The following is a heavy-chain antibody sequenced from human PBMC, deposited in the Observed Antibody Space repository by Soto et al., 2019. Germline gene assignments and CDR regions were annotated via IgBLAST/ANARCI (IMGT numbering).Heavy chain of an antibody. J-gene: IGHJ3*02. CDR1: GFTFSSYA. Sequence: QVQLVESGGGVVQPGXXLRLSCAASGFTFSSYAMHWVRQAPGKGLEWVAVISYDGSNKYYADSVKGRFTISRDNSKNTLYLQMNSLRAEDTAVYYCAREGVGATPTDAFDIWGQGTMVTVSS. V-gene: IGHV3-30-3*01. CDR3: AREGVGATPTDAFDI. CDR2: ISYDGSNK. D-gene: IGHD1-26*01.